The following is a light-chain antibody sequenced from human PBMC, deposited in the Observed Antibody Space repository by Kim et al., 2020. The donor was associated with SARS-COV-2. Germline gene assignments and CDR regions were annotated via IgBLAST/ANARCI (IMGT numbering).Light chain of an antibody. V-gene: IGKV3-20*01. J-gene: IGKJ2*01. CDR3: HQFGSSPYT. CDR2: GAS. CDR1: ESVYSRY. Sequence: LSGGERATRSCRASESVYSRYLAWYRRKPGQATRLLIYGASTRATGIPDRFSGSGSGTDFTITISRLEPEDFAVYYCHQFGSSPYTFGQGTKLEI.